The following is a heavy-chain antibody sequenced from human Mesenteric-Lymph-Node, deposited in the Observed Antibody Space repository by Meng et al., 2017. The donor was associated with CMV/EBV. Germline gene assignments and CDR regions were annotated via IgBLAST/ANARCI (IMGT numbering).Heavy chain of an antibody. J-gene: IGHJ4*02. CDR2: IYYSGST. CDR3: ARDSSYGYGTFDY. D-gene: IGHD5-18*01. Sequence: GSGDSISSGAYYWSWIRQHPGKDLEWIGYIYYSGSTYYNPSLKSRLSISIDTTKNHFSLQLTSVTAADTAVYYCARDSSYGYGTFDYWGQGTLVTVSS. V-gene: IGHV4-31*02. CDR1: GDSISSGAYY.